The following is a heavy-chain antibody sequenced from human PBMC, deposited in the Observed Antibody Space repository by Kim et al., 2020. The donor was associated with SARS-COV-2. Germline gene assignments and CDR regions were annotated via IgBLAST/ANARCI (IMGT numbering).Heavy chain of an antibody. V-gene: IGHV3-23*01. J-gene: IGHJ3*01. CDR3: AKLANGGGDDAFDL. Sequence: ASCVKGRFTISSDNSKNTLDLQMNSLGAEDTAVYYCAKLANGGGDDAFDLWGQGTMVTVSS. D-gene: IGHD3-3*02.